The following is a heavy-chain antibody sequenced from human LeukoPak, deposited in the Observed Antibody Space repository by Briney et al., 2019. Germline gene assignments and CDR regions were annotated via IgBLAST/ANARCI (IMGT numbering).Heavy chain of an antibody. CDR2: SSVANGNT. V-gene: IGHV1-3*02. Sequence: ASVRVSCKASGYIFTRYTLHWVRQAPGQRLEWMGWSSVANGNTKYSQEFQGRVTITRDTSASTAYMELSSLTSEDMAVYYCARGSSSGSDYGTFDIWGQGTLVTASS. CDR1: GYIFTRYT. D-gene: IGHD6-13*01. J-gene: IGHJ3*02. CDR3: ARGSSSGSDYGTFDI.